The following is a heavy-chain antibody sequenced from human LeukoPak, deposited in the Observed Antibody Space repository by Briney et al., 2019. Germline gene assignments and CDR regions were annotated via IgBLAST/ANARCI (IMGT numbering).Heavy chain of an antibody. CDR1: GGSISSYY. D-gene: IGHD6-13*01. J-gene: IGHJ5*02. CDR2: IYYSGST. CDR3: ARAVSSSWAIRFDP. V-gene: IGHV4-59*01. Sequence: SETLSLTCTVSGGSISSYYWSWIRQPPEKGLEWIGYIYYSGSTNYNPSLKSRVTISVDTSKNQFSLKLSSVTAADTAVYYCARAVSSSWAIRFDPWAREPWSPSPQ.